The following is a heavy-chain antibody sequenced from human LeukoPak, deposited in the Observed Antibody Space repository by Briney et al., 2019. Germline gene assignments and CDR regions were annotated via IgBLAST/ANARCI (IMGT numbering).Heavy chain of an antibody. J-gene: IGHJ4*02. CDR3: ARSVNFGYHDY. CDR2: ISYDGGDK. Sequence: PGGSLRLSCAASGFTFNTYAMHWVRQAPGKGLEWVAVISYDGGDKYYGDSVKGRFTISRDNSKNTVYLQMNSPRPEDTAVYYCARSVNFGYHDYWGQGTLVTVSS. D-gene: IGHD3-22*01. V-gene: IGHV3-30*04. CDR1: GFTFNTYA.